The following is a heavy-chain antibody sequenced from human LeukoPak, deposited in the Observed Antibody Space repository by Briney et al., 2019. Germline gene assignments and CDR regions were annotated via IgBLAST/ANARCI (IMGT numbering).Heavy chain of an antibody. D-gene: IGHD3-3*01. Sequence: SQTLSLTCAVSGGSISSGGYSWSWIRQPPGKGLEWIGYIYHSGSTYYNPSLKSRVTISVDRSKNQFSLKLSSVTAADTAVYYCARGFSGSGNKSYYYGMAVWGQGTTVTVSS. J-gene: IGHJ6*02. CDR3: ARGFSGSGNKSYYYGMAV. V-gene: IGHV4-30-2*01. CDR2: IYHSGST. CDR1: GGSISSGGYS.